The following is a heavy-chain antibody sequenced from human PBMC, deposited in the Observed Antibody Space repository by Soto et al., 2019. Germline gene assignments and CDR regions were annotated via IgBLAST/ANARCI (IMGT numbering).Heavy chain of an antibody. CDR3: AGRLGIRPYDAFDI. Sequence: GRSLRLPCAASEFTCSSYWMHWVRQAPGKGLVWVSRINSDGSSTSYADSVKGRFTISRDNAKNTLYLQMNSLRAEDTAVYYCAGRLGIRPYDAFDIWGQGTMVTVSS. D-gene: IGHD5-18*01. CDR2: INSDGSST. J-gene: IGHJ3*02. CDR1: EFTCSSYW. V-gene: IGHV3-74*01.